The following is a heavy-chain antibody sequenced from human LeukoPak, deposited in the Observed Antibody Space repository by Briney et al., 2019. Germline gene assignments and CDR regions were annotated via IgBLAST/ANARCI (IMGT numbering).Heavy chain of an antibody. J-gene: IGHJ6*02. CDR3: ARDREVPAAPYCYYGMDV. CDR1: GGSISSGGYY. D-gene: IGHD2-2*01. Sequence: SETLSLTCTVSGGSISSGGYYWSWIRQHPGKGLEWIGYIYYSGSTYYNPSLKSRVTISADTSKNQFSLKLSSVTAADTAVYYCARDREVPAAPYCYYGMDVWGQGTTVTVSS. V-gene: IGHV4-31*03. CDR2: IYYSGST.